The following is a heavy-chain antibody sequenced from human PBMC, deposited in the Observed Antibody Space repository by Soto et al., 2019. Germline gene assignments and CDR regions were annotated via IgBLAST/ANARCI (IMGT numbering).Heavy chain of an antibody. CDR1: GGSISSGDYY. Sequence: TLSLTCTVSGGSISSGDYYWSWIRQPPGKGLEWIGYIYYSGSTYYNPSLKSRVTISVDTSKNQFSLKLSSVTAADTAVYYCARDKSIAAPGAGWFDPWGQGTLVTVS. CDR2: IYYSGST. J-gene: IGHJ5*02. D-gene: IGHD6-6*01. CDR3: ARDKSIAAPGAGWFDP. V-gene: IGHV4-30-4*01.